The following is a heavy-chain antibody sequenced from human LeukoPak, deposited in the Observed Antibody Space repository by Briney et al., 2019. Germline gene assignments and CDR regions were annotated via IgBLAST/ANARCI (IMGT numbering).Heavy chain of an antibody. CDR2: ISSSSSYI. CDR3: ARGVGYYDSSGTIFDY. D-gene: IGHD3-22*01. CDR1: GFTFSSYS. Sequence: GGSLRLSCAASGFTFSSYSMNWVRQAPGKGLEWVSSISSSSSYIYYADSVKGRFTTSRDNAKNSLYLQMNSLRAEDTAVYYCARGVGYYDSSGTIFDYWGQGTLVTVSS. V-gene: IGHV3-21*01. J-gene: IGHJ4*02.